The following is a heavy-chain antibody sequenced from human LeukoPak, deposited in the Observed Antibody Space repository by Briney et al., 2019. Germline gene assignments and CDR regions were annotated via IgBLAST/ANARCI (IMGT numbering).Heavy chain of an antibody. CDR3: ARVGDSATYFDY. Sequence: SETLSLTCTVSGGSISSYYWSWIRQPAGKGLEWIGRILTGGNTNYNPSPKSRVTMSGDRSKNQFSLKLSSVTAADTAVYYCARVGDSATYFDYWGQGTLVTVSS. J-gene: IGHJ4*02. V-gene: IGHV4-4*07. D-gene: IGHD2-21*02. CDR1: GGSISSYY. CDR2: ILTGGNT.